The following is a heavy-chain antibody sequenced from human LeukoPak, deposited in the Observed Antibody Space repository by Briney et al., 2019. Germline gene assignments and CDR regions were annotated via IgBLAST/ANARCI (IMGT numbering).Heavy chain of an antibody. V-gene: IGHV3-23*01. CDR3: AKLGSLRYFFDY. Sequence: GGSLRLSCAASGFTFSDYYMSWVRQAPGKGLEWVSAISGSGGSTYYADSVKGRFTISRDNSKNTLYLQMNSLRAEDTAVYYCAKLGSLRYFFDYWGQGTLVTVSS. D-gene: IGHD3-9*01. CDR1: GFTFSDYY. J-gene: IGHJ4*02. CDR2: ISGSGGST.